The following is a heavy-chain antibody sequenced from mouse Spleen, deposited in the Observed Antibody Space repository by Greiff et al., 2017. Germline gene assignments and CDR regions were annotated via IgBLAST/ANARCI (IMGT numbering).Heavy chain of an antibody. CDR2: ISSGSSTI. Sequence: EVQVVESGGGLVKPGGSLKLSCAASGFTFSDYGMHWVRQAPEKGLEWVAYISSGSSTIYYADTVKGRFTISRDNAKNTLFLQMTSLRSEDTAMYYCARQEVYRYEGYYFDYWGQGTTLTVSS. D-gene: IGHD2-14*01. CDR1: GFTFSDYG. CDR3: ARQEVYRYEGYYFDY. V-gene: IGHV5-17*01. J-gene: IGHJ2*01.